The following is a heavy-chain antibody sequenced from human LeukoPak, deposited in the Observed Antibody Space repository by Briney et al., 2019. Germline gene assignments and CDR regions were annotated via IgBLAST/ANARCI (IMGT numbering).Heavy chain of an antibody. CDR2: ISAYNGNT. J-gene: IGHJ6*02. CDR1: GGTFSSYA. D-gene: IGHD2-15*01. CDR3: ARGGGSGYLGYCSGGSCYPSPYYYYGMDV. Sequence: ASVKVSCKASGGTFSSYAISWVRQAPGQGLEWMGWISAYNGNTNYAQKLQGRVTMTTDTSTSTAYMELRSLRSDDTAVYYCARGGGSGYLGYCSGGSCYPSPYYYYGMDVWGQGTTVTVSS. V-gene: IGHV1-18*01.